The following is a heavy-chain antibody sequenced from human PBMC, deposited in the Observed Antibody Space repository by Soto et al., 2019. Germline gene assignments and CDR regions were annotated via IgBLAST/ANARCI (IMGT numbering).Heavy chain of an antibody. CDR1: GGSISSSSYY. CDR2: IYYSGST. CDR3: ARQSENDYIWGSYPRIDY. J-gene: IGHJ4*02. V-gene: IGHV4-39*01. Sequence: SETLSLTCTVSGGSISSSSYYWGWIRQPPGKGLEWIGSIYYSGSTYYNPSLKSRVTISVDTSKNQFSLKLSSVTAADTAVYYRARQSENDYIWGSYPRIDYWGQGTLVTVSS. D-gene: IGHD3-16*02.